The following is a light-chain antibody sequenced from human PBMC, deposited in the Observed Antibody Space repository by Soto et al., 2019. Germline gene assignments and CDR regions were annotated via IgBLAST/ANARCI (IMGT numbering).Light chain of an antibody. J-gene: IGLJ2*01. V-gene: IGLV7-46*01. CDR3: LLSSNGAVV. CDR1: TGDVTSDHY. CDR2: DTD. Sequence: QAVVTQEPSLAVSPGGTTTLTCGSNTGDVTSDHYSYWFQQKPGQAPRTLIYDTDKRHSRTPARFSGSLLGGKAALTLSGAQPEDEADYYCLLSSNGAVVLGGGTKLTVL.